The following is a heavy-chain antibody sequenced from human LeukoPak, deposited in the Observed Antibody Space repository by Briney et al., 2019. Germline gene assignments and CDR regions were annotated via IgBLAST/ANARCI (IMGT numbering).Heavy chain of an antibody. CDR3: ARVKSSWFFDY. CDR1: GFTVSSNY. V-gene: IGHV3-66*01. Sequence: GSLILSFAASGFTVSSNYMSWVRQAPGKGLEWVSVIYSGGSTYYADSVKGRFTISRDNSKNTLYLQMNSLRAEDTAVYYCARVKSSWFFDYWGQGTLVTVSS. D-gene: IGHD6-13*01. J-gene: IGHJ4*02. CDR2: IYSGGST.